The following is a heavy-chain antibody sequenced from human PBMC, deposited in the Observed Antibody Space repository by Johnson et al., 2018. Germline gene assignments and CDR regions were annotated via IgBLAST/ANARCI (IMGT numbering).Heavy chain of an antibody. V-gene: IGHV3-9*01. Sequence: VQLVESGGGLVQPGRSLRLSCAVSGFTFDDYAMHWVRQAPGKGLEWVSGISWNSDTIAYANSVKGRFPISRDNAKNSLFLQMNRLRTEDTALYYCAKEIGNYDFWTGYSQRVFSYYMDVWGKGTTVTVSS. CDR3: AKEIGNYDFWTGYSQRVFSYYMDV. D-gene: IGHD3-3*01. J-gene: IGHJ6*03. CDR1: GFTFDDYA. CDR2: ISWNSDTI.